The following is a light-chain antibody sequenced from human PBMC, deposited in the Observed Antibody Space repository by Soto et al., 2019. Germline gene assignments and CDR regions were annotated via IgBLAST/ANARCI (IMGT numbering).Light chain of an antibody. CDR2: DVS. V-gene: IGLV2-14*03. Sequence: QSVLTQPASVSGSPGQSITISCTGTSGDVGGYKYVSWYQQHSGKTPKLLIYDVSDRPSGVSNRFSGSKSGNTASLTISGLQAEDEADYYCSSYTSSTTYVFGTGTKVTVL. CDR1: SGDVGGYKY. CDR3: SSYTSSTTYV. J-gene: IGLJ1*01.